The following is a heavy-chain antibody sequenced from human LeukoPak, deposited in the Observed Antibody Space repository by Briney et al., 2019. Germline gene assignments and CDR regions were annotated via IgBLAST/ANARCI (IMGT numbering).Heavy chain of an antibody. J-gene: IGHJ4*02. CDR2: ISGGGDYI. Sequence: GGSLRLSCAASGLIFNTYAINWVRQAPGKGLEWVSAISGGGDYIYYAHSVKGRFSLSRDNSNNTLYLQMNSLSADDTAVYYCARKLLYYDRSGPSFDYWGQGTLVTVSS. CDR1: GLIFNTYA. V-gene: IGHV3-23*01. D-gene: IGHD3-22*01. CDR3: ARKLLYYDRSGPSFDY.